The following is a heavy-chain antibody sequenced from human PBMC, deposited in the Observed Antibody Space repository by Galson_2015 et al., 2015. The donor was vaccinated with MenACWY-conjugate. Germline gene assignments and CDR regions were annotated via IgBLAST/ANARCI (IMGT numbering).Heavy chain of an antibody. CDR2: ISGSGGST. V-gene: IGHV3-23*01. CDR3: AQGSVAYYVY. D-gene: IGHD2/OR15-2a*01. Sequence: SLRLSCAASGFTFSSYAMRWVRQAPGKGLEWVSVISGSGGSTYYADSLKGRFTISRDNSKNTVYLQMNSLRAEDTAVYFCAQGSVAYYVYWGQGTLVTVSS. J-gene: IGHJ4*02. CDR1: GFTFSSYA.